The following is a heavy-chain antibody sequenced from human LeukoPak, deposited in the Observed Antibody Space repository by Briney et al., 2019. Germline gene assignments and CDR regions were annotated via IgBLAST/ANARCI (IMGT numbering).Heavy chain of an antibody. CDR1: GGSFSGYY. CDR3: ARSHSSGWSKFDP. J-gene: IGHJ5*02. Sequence: SETLSLTCAVYGGSFSGYYWSWIRQPPGKGLEWIGEINHSGSTNYNPSLKSRVTISMDTSKNQFSLRLSSVTAADTAVYYCARSHSSGWSKFDPWGQGTLVTISS. V-gene: IGHV4-34*01. CDR2: INHSGST. D-gene: IGHD6-19*01.